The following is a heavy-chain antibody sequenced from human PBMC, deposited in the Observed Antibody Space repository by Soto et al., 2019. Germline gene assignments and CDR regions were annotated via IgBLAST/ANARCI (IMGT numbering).Heavy chain of an antibody. V-gene: IGHV3-74*01. J-gene: IGHJ5*02. CDR3: ARVKLGSYDWFDP. Sequence: PGGSLRLSCAASAFPFSNYWMHWVRQAPGKGLVWVARVNPDGSRTNYADSVKGRFTISRDNARTTLYLQMNSLRAEDTAVYYCARVKLGSYDWFDPWGQGTLVTVSS. D-gene: IGHD3-16*01. CDR2: VNPDGSRT. CDR1: AFPFSNYW.